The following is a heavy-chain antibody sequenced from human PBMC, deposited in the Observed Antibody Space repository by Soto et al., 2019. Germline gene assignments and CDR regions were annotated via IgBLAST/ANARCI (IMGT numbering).Heavy chain of an antibody. CDR3: AIGIVSYERPYYYGMDV. Sequence: QVQLQQWGAGLLKPSETLSLTCAVYGGSFSGYYWSWIRQPPGKGLEWIGEINHSGSTNYNPSLKRRAHISVDTSKNQFSLKLSSVTAAVTAVYYCAIGIVSYERPYYYGMDVWGQGTTVTVSS. CDR2: INHSGST. D-gene: IGHD3-16*02. CDR1: GGSFSGYY. J-gene: IGHJ6*02. V-gene: IGHV4-34*01.